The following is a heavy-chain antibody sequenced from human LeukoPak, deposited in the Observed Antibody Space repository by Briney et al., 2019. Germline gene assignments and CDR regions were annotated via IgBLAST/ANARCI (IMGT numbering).Heavy chain of an antibody. CDR2: IYSNTSA. CDR1: GFSVTNNY. D-gene: IGHD6-6*01. J-gene: IGHJ5*02. Sequence: GGSLRLSCAVSGFSVTNNYMSWVRQAPGKGLQWVSVIYSNTSAYYADSVKGRFTISRHNSKNTLYLQMTSLRAEDTAVYYCARDIPVDSRSSVPKPVRDSWGQGTLVTVSS. CDR3: ARDIPVDSRSSVPKPVRDS. V-gene: IGHV3-53*04.